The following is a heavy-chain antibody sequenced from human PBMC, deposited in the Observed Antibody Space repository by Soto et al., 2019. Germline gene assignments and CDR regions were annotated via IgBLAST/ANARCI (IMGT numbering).Heavy chain of an antibody. V-gene: IGHV1-3*01. D-gene: IGHD3-22*01. CDR2: INAGNGNT. Sequence: SVKVSCKASGYTFTSYAMHWVRQAPGQRLEWMGWINAGNGNTKYSQKFQGRVTITRDTSASTAYMELSSLRSEDTAVYYCARRYYYDSSGYYHANAFDIWGQGTMVTVSS. J-gene: IGHJ3*02. CDR1: GYTFTSYA. CDR3: ARRYYYDSSGYYHANAFDI.